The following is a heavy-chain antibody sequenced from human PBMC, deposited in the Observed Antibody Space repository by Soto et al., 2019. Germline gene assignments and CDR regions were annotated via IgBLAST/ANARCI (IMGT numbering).Heavy chain of an antibody. CDR3: AREQYNWKL. V-gene: IGHV4-59*01. J-gene: IGHJ4*02. D-gene: IGHD1-20*01. Sequence: SQPLSLTCSVSGVNIIHYVLTWIRHPPGKGLEWIGYVYHTGNTYYNPSLKSRVTISLDTSKNQVSLRLKSVTAADTAVYYCAREQYNWKLWGQGTLVTVSS. CDR1: GVNIIHYV. CDR2: VYHTGNT.